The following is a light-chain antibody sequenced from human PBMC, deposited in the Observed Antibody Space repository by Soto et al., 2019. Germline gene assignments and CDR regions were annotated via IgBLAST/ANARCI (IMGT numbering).Light chain of an antibody. Sequence: DIQMTQSPSSLSASVGDRFTITCRASQAISTYLAWYQQKPGRVPKLLIYASSTLQSVVPSRFSGSRSGTDFTLSISSLQSEDVATYYCKKYYSALSLTFGGGTRVEIK. CDR3: KKYYSALSLT. J-gene: IGKJ4*01. V-gene: IGKV1-27*01. CDR2: ASS. CDR1: QAISTY.